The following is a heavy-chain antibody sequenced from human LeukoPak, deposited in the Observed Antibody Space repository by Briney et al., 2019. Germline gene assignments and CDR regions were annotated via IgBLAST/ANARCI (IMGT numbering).Heavy chain of an antibody. CDR1: GGSITSSNYY. Sequence: SETLSLTCTVSGGSITSSNYYWGWIRQPPGKGLEWIGSVYYSGATFYNPSLKSRVTISVDTSKNQFSLKLSSVTAADTAVYYCARLGVVTLKFDYWGQGTLVTVSS. D-gene: IGHD3-22*01. J-gene: IGHJ4*02. V-gene: IGHV4-39*01. CDR3: ARLGVVTLKFDY. CDR2: VYYSGAT.